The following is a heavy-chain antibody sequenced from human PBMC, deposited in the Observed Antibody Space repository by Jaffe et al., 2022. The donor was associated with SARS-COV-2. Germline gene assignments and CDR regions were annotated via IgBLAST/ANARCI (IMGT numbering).Heavy chain of an antibody. J-gene: IGHJ4*02. V-gene: IGHV3-15*01. D-gene: IGHD3-10*01. CDR1: GFAFNNAW. Sequence: EVQLVESGGGLLKPGGSLRLSCEASGFAFNNAWMSWVRQAPGRGLEWLGRIKRKSDGGTTDYAAPVKGRFSISRDDSNNMLYLYMNSLKTEDTGVYYCTTERGSYYDYWGQGTLVTVSS. CDR3: TTERGSYYDY. CDR2: IKRKSDGGTT.